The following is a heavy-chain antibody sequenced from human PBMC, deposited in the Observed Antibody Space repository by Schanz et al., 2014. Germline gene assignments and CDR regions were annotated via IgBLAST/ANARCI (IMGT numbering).Heavy chain of an antibody. V-gene: IGHV3-23*04. Sequence: MQLVESGGGLVKPGGSLRLSCATSGFSFSSYAINWVRQAPGKGLEWVSGISGSGASTYYADSVKGRFTISRDNSKNTLYLQMNSLRAEDTAIYYCAKDAPYPFDLWGRGTLITVSS. CDR3: AKDAPYPFDL. CDR1: GFSFSSYA. CDR2: ISGSGAST. J-gene: IGHJ2*01.